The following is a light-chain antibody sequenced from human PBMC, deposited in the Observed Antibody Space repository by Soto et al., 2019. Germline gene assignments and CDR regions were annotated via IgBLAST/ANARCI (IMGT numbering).Light chain of an antibody. V-gene: IGKV1-9*01. J-gene: IGKJ5*01. CDR2: AAS. Sequence: DIQLTQSPSFLSASVGDRVTITCRASQGISSYLAWYQQKPGKAPKLLIYAASTLQSGVPSRFSGSGSGTEFTITISSLQPEDFETYYCQQLNSYPITFGQGTRLEIK. CDR1: QGISSY. CDR3: QQLNSYPIT.